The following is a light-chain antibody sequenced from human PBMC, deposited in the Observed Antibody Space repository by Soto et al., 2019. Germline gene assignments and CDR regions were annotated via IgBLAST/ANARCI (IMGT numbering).Light chain of an antibody. CDR3: QQYGSSPQT. V-gene: IGKV3-20*01. Sequence: EIVLTQSPGTLSLSPGERATLSCRASQSVSSSYLAWDQQKPGQAPRLLIYGACSRATGIPDRFSGSGSGIDFTLTISRLEPEDFAVYYCQQYGSSPQTFGQGTKVEIK. CDR1: QSVSSSY. CDR2: GAC. J-gene: IGKJ1*01.